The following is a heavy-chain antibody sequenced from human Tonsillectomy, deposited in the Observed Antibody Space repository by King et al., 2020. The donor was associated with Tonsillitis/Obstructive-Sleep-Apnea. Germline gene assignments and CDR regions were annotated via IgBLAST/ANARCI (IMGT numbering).Heavy chain of an antibody. CDR2: ISSSGSTI. CDR1: GFTISSYE. V-gene: IGHV3-48*03. CDR3: ARGLDYYDSSGYAFDI. J-gene: IGHJ3*02. D-gene: IGHD3-22*01. Sequence: QLVQSGGGLVQPGGSLRLSCAASGFTISSYEMNWVRQAPGKGLEWVSYISSSGSTIYYADSVKGRFTISRDNAKNSLYLQMNSLRAEDTAVYYCARGLDYYDSSGYAFDIWGQGTMVTVSS.